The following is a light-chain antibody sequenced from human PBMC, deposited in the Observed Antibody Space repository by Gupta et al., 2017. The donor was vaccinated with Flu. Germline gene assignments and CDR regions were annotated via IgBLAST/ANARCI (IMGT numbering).Light chain of an antibody. Sequence: QSVLTQPRSVSGSPGQSVTTSCTGSSSDVGLYEYVSWYQHHPGKAPSLIIYDVSRRPSGVPDRFPSSKSGNTASLTISWLQAEDEAYYPCCSYAGRYTWVIGRGTKVTVL. CDR2: DVS. CDR1: SSDVGLYEY. V-gene: IGLV2-11*01. J-gene: IGLJ2*01. CDR3: CSYAGRYTWV.